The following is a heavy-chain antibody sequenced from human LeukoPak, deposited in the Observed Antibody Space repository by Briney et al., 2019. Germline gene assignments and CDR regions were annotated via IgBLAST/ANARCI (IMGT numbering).Heavy chain of an antibody. V-gene: IGHV1-46*02. CDR2: INPSGGTT. CDR1: GYTFNSYY. Sequence: ASVKISCKASGYTFNSYYIHWVRQAPGQGLEWMAIINPSGGTTSCAQKFQGRVAMTRDMSTSTVYMELSSLRAEDTAVYYCARGVLYDSSVYSSSAWFDPWGQETLVTVSS. CDR3: ARGVLYDSSVYSSSAWFDP. D-gene: IGHD3-22*01. J-gene: IGHJ5*02.